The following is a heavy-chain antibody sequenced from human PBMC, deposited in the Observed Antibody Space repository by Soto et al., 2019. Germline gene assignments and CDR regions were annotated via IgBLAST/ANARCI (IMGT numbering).Heavy chain of an antibody. CDR3: ASSLAGVGGYVGIPDY. CDR1: GFTFSSYS. J-gene: IGHJ4*02. Sequence: GGSLRLSCAASGFTFSSYSMNWVRQAPGKGLEWVSSISSSSSYIYYADSVKGRFTISRDNAKNSLYLQMNSLRAEDTAVYYCASSLAGVGGYVGIPDYWGQGTLVTVSS. D-gene: IGHD5-12*01. V-gene: IGHV3-21*01. CDR2: ISSSSSYI.